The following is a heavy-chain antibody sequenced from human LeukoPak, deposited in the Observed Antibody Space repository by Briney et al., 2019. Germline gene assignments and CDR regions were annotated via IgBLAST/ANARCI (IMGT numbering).Heavy chain of an antibody. J-gene: IGHJ4*02. CDR2: ISSSSGTI. CDR1: GFTFSSYS. CDR3: AKDRDHYGILTGPLDY. V-gene: IGHV3-48*04. Sequence: GGSLRLSCAASGFTFSSYSMNWVRQAPGKGLEWVSYISSSSGTIYYADSVKGRFTISRDNAKNSLYLQMDSLRAEDTAVYYCAKDRDHYGILTGPLDYWGQGTLVTVSS. D-gene: IGHD3-9*01.